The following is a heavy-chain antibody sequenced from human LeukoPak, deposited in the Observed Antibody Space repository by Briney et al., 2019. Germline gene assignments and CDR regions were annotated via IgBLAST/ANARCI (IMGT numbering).Heavy chain of an antibody. CDR1: GFTFSSYA. D-gene: IGHD3-10*01. J-gene: IGHJ4*02. CDR3: AKRLAYTSGGSDYFDY. CDR2: ISGSGGST. V-gene: IGHV3-23*01. Sequence: GGSLRLSCAASGFTFSSYAMSWVRQAPGKGLEWVSAISGSGGSTYYADSVKGRFTISRDNSKNTLYLQMNSLRAEDTAVYYCAKRLAYTSGGSDYFDYWGQGTLVTVSS.